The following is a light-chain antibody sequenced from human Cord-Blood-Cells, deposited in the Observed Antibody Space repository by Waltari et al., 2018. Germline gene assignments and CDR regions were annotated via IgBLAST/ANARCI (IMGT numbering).Light chain of an antibody. CDR3: QQFNNYPQVT. Sequence: AMQLTQSPSSLSSSAGDVVYITCRASQGISSALAWYQQKPGTAPKLLIDDASSLESGVPSRFSGSGSGTDFTLTISSLQPEDFATYYCQQFNNYPQVTFGGGTKVEIK. CDR1: QGISSA. V-gene: IGKV1D-13*01. CDR2: DAS. J-gene: IGKJ4*01.